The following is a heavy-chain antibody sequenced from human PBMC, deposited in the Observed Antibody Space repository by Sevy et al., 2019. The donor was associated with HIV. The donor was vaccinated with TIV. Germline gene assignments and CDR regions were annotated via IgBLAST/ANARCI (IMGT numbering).Heavy chain of an antibody. CDR1: GFTFSNYA. CDR3: ARDLTMIVSRDY. D-gene: IGHD3-22*01. V-gene: IGHV3-33*01. Sequence: GGSLRLSCAATGFTFSNYAMHWVRQAPGKGMEWVAIIWSDGAYQYHGDSVKGRFTISRDNSKNTLYLQIDNVRVEDTAVYYCARDLTMIVSRDYWGQGTLVTVSS. CDR2: IWSDGAYQ. J-gene: IGHJ4*02.